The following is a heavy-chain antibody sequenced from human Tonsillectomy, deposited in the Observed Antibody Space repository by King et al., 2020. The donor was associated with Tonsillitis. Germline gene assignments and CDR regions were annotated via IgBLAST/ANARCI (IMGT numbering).Heavy chain of an antibody. V-gene: IGHV3-23*04. D-gene: IGHD3-16*01. CDR2: VTARGDKT. Sequence: VQLVESGGGLVQPGGSLRLSCAASVFTFSNYAMSWVRQAPGEGLEWVSAVTARGDKTYYADSVKGRFTISRDNSKNALYLQMNSLRAEDTAVYSCAKDWGAGDSGIDYWGQGTLVTVSS. CDR3: AKDWGAGDSGIDY. J-gene: IGHJ4*02. CDR1: VFTFSNYA.